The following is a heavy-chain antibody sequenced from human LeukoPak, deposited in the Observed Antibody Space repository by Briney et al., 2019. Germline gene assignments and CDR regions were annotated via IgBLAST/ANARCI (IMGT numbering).Heavy chain of an antibody. CDR1: GFTFRNYA. V-gene: IGHV3-21*01. CDR3: AREGYSPRDGYNFNFDY. J-gene: IGHJ4*02. CDR2: ISSSSTYI. Sequence: GGSLRLSCAASGFTFRNYAMNWVRQAPGKGLEWVSFISSSSTYIYYADSVKGRFTISRDNAKNSLYLQMNSLRAEDTAVYYCAREGYSPRDGYNFNFDYWGQGTLATVSS. D-gene: IGHD5-24*01.